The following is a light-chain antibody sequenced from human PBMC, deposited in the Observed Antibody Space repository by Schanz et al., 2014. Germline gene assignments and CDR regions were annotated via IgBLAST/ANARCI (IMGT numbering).Light chain of an antibody. CDR3: CSYAGDNTLR. J-gene: IGLJ3*02. V-gene: IGLV2-23*01. CDR1: SSDVGSYNL. CDR2: EGS. Sequence: QSALTQPASVSGSPGQSITISYTGTSSDVGSYNLVSWYQQHPGKAPKLMIYEGSKRPSGVSNRFSASKSGNTASLTISGLQAEDEADYYCCSYAGDNTLRFGGGTKVTVL.